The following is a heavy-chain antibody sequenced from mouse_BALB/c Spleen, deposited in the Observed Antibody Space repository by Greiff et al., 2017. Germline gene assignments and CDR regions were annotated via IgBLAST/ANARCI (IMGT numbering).Heavy chain of an antibody. CDR2: INPSTGYT. V-gene: IGHV1-7*01. CDR1: GYTFTSYW. Sequence: VQLQQSGAELAKPGASVKMSCKASGYTFTSYWMHWVKQRPGQGLEWIGYINPSTGYTEYNQKFKDKATLTADKSSSTAYMQLSSLTSEDSAVYYCARYDGSYFDYWGQGTTLTVSS. J-gene: IGHJ2*01. CDR3: ARYDGSYFDY. D-gene: IGHD2-12*01.